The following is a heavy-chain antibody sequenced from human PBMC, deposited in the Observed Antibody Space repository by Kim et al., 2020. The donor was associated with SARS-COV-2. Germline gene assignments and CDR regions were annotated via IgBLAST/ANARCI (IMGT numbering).Heavy chain of an antibody. CDR2: ISWNSGSI. CDR3: AKDMSLEWLPGGYYGMDV. D-gene: IGHD3-3*01. V-gene: IGHV3-9*01. CDR1: GFTFDDYA. Sequence: GGSLRLSCAASGFTFDDYAMHWVRQAPGKGLEWFSGISWNSGSIGYADSVKGRFTISRDNAKNSLYLQMNSLRAEDTALYYCAKDMSLEWLPGGYYGMDVWGQGTTVTVSS. J-gene: IGHJ6*02.